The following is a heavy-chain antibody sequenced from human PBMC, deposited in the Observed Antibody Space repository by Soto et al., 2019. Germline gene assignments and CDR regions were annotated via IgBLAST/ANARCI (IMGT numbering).Heavy chain of an antibody. D-gene: IGHD2-8*01. J-gene: IGHJ4*02. V-gene: IGHV3-33*01. CDR3: ARDLMYYLVLSSRTPKYLQTPAY. CDR1: GFTFSNYG. CDR2: IWYDGSNT. Sequence: GGSLRLSCAASGFTFSNYGMHWVRQAPGKGLEWMAVIWYDGSNTYYADSVKGRFTISRDNSKNTLYLQMNSLRAEDTAMYYCARDLMYYLVLSSRTPKYLQTPAYWGQGSLVTVSS.